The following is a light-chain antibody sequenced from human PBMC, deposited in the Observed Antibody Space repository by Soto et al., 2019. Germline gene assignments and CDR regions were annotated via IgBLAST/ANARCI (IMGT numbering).Light chain of an antibody. CDR2: EVI. CDR3: SSNAISNTLV. J-gene: IGLJ1*01. CDR1: NSDVGGYDY. V-gene: IGLV2-14*03. Sequence: QSALTQPASVSGSPGQSITISCSGTNSDVGGYDYVSWYQQHPGKAPKLIIYEVINRPSGVSNRFSDSKSGNTASLTVSGLQAEDEADYYCSSNAISNTLVFGTGTKVTVL.